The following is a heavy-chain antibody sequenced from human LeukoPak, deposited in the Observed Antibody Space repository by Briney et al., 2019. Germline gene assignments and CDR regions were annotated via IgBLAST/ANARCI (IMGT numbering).Heavy chain of an antibody. J-gene: IGHJ6*03. CDR1: GYTFTSYY. Sequence: ASVKVSCKASGYTFTSYYMHWVRQAPGQGLEWMGIINPSGGSTSYAQKFQGRVTMTRDTSTSTVYMELSSLRSEDTAVYYCARSGENRDYGCYYYMDVWGKGTTVTISS. CDR2: INPSGGST. CDR3: ARSGENRDYGCYYYMDV. V-gene: IGHV1-46*01. D-gene: IGHD4-17*01.